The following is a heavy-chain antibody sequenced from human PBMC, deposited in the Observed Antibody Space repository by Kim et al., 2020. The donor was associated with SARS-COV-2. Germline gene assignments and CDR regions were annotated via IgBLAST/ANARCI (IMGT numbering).Heavy chain of an antibody. D-gene: IGHD1-26*01. Sequence: GSTTYYADAVKGRFTIARDNSRNTLYLQMNSLRAEDTAVYYCAGGYYCDYWGQGNLVTVSS. CDR2: GSTT. V-gene: IGHV3-23*01. J-gene: IGHJ4*02. CDR3: AGGYYCDY.